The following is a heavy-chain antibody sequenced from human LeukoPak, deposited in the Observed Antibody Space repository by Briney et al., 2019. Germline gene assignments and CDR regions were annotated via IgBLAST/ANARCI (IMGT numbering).Heavy chain of an antibody. D-gene: IGHD2-21*01. V-gene: IGHV3-21*01. CDR2: ISSSSSNI. CDR3: ATSTRGGEDC. Sequence: PGGSLRLSCAASGFTFSSYSMNWVRQAPGKGLEWVSSISSSSSNIYYADSVKGRFTISRDNAKSSLYLQMNSLRAEDTAVYYCATSTRGGEDCWGQGTLVTVSS. CDR1: GFTFSSYS. J-gene: IGHJ4*02.